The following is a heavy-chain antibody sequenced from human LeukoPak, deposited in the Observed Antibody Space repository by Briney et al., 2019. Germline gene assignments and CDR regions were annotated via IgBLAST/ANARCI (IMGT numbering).Heavy chain of an antibody. CDR2: ISGGGGST. Sequence: PGGSLRFSCAASGFTFSSYAMSWVRQAPGKGLEWVSAISGGGGSTYYADSVKGRFTISRDNSKNTLYLQMNSLRAEDTTVYYCARVSSGYYDSSGYSLGAFDIWGQGTMVTVSS. D-gene: IGHD3-22*01. CDR1: GFTFSSYA. J-gene: IGHJ3*02. CDR3: ARVSSGYYDSSGYSLGAFDI. V-gene: IGHV3-23*01.